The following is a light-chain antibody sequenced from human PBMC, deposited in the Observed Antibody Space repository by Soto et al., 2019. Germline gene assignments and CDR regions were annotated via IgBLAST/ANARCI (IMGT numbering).Light chain of an antibody. CDR1: QSVSSNY. Sequence: ESGVTQSPGTLSLSPGERATLSCRASQSVSSNYLAWYQQKPGQAHRLLIYGASTRATGIADRFSGSGSGRDFTLSISRLEPDDSAVYYCQQYGSSPTWTFGQGTKVEIK. V-gene: IGKV3-20*01. CDR3: QQYGSSPTWT. J-gene: IGKJ1*01. CDR2: GAS.